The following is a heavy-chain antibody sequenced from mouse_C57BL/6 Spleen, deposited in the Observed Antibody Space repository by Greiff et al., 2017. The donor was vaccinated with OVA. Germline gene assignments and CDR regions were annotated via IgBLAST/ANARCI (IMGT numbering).Heavy chain of an antibody. J-gene: IGHJ2*01. V-gene: IGHV1-15*01. CDR1: GYTFTDYE. Sequence: VQRVESGAELVRPGASVTLSCKASGYTFTDYEMHWVKQTPVHGLEWIGAIDPETGGTAYNQKFKGKAILTADKSSSTAYMELRSLTSEDSAVYYCTISPYSNYFDYWGQGTTLTVSS. CDR2: IDPETGGT. CDR3: TISPYSNYFDY. D-gene: IGHD2-5*01.